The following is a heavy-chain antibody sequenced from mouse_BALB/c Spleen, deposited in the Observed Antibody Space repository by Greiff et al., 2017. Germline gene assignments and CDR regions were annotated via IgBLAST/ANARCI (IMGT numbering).Heavy chain of an antibody. CDR2: IWAGGST. D-gene: IGHD2-4*01. CDR1: GFSLTSYG. J-gene: IGHJ4*01. Sequence: VQVVESGPGLVAPSQSLSITCTVSGFSLTSYGVHWVRQPPGKGLEWLGVIWAGGSTNYNSALMSRLSISKDNSKSQVFLKMNSLQTDDTAMYYCAISTMITTDPYAMDYWGQGTSVTVSS. V-gene: IGHV2-9*02. CDR3: AISTMITTDPYAMDY.